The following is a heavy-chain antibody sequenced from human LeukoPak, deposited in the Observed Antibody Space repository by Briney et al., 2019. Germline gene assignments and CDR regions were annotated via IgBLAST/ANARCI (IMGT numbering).Heavy chain of an antibody. CDR3: AKVTYYYDSSGYNK. CDR1: GFTFSSYG. Sequence: GGSLRLSCAASGFTFSSYGMHWVRQAPGKGLEWVAFIRYDGSNKYYADSVKGRFTISRDNSKNTLYLQMNSLRAEDTAVYYCAKVTYYYDSSGYNKWGQGTLVTVSS. CDR2: IRYDGSNK. D-gene: IGHD3-22*01. J-gene: IGHJ4*02. V-gene: IGHV3-30*02.